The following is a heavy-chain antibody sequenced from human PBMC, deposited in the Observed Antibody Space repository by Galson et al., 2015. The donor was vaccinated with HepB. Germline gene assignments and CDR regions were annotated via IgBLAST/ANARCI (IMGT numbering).Heavy chain of an antibody. Sequence: SVKVSCKASGGTFSSYAISWVRQAPGQGLEWMGGIIPIFGTANYAQKFQGRVTITADESTSTAYMELSSLRSEDTAVYYCARDPDRHYYDSSGYYAPPSWGQGTLVTVSS. CDR3: ARDPDRHYYDSSGYYAPPS. D-gene: IGHD3-22*01. CDR2: IIPIFGTA. CDR1: GGTFSSYA. V-gene: IGHV1-69*13. J-gene: IGHJ5*02.